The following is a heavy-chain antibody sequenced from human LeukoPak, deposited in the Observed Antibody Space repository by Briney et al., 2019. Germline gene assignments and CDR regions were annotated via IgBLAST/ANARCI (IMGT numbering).Heavy chain of an antibody. Sequence: GGSLRLSCAASGFTFANYAMTWVRQAPGKGLDWVSLISGSGSNTYHTDSAQGRFTISRDNSRNTLYLQMSSLRAEDTAIYYCAKERGISYTYEFDYWGQGALVAVSS. J-gene: IGHJ4*02. V-gene: IGHV3-23*01. D-gene: IGHD3-16*01. CDR1: GFTFANYA. CDR2: ISGSGSNT. CDR3: AKERGISYTYEFDY.